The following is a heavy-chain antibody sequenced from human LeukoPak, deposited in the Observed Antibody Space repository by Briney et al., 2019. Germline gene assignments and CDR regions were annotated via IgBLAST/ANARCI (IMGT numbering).Heavy chain of an antibody. D-gene: IGHD6-13*01. Sequence: SETLSLTCTVSGGSISSYYWSWIRQPPGKGLEWIGYIYYSGSTNYNPSLKSRVTISVDTSKNQFSLKLSSVTAADTAVYYCARHNSAAAGNTAWGQGTLVTVSS. CDR2: IYYSGST. CDR1: GGSISSYY. CDR3: ARHNSAAAGNTA. V-gene: IGHV4-59*01. J-gene: IGHJ5*02.